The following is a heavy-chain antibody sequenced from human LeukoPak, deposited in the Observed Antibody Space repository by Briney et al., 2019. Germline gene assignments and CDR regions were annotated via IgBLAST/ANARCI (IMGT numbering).Heavy chain of an antibody. CDR2: IWYDGSNK. Sequence: GGSLRLSCAASGFTFSSYGMHWVRQAPGKGLEWVAVIWYDGSNKYYADSVKGRFTISRDNSKNTLYLQMNSLRAEDTAVYYCARTLLVVRGVTNYYYYGMDVWGQGTTVTVSS. V-gene: IGHV3-33*01. CDR1: GFTFSSYG. D-gene: IGHD3-10*01. CDR3: ARTLLVVRGVTNYYYYGMDV. J-gene: IGHJ6*02.